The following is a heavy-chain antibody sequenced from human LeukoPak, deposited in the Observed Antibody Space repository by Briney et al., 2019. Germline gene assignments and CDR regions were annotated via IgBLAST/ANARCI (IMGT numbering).Heavy chain of an antibody. J-gene: IGHJ5*02. Sequence: ASVKVSCKASGYTFTGYYMHWVRQAPGQGLEWMGWINPNSGGTNYAQKFQGRVTMTRDTSISTAYMELSRLRSDDTAVYYCARDKSGSYAWFDPWGQGTLVTVSS. CDR2: INPNSGGT. CDR3: ARDKSGSYAWFDP. CDR1: GYTFTGYY. V-gene: IGHV1-2*02. D-gene: IGHD1-26*01.